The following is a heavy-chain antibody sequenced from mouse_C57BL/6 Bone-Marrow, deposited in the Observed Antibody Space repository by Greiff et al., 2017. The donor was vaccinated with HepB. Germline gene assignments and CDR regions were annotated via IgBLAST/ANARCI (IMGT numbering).Heavy chain of an antibody. CDR2: INPYNGGT. Sequence: VQLQQSGPVLVKPGASVKMSCKASGYTFTDYYMNWVKQSHGKSLEWIGVINPYNGGTSYNQKFKGKATLTVDKSSSTAYMALNSLTSEDSAVYYCARGGFLFAYWGQGTLVTVSA. CDR3: ARGGFLFAY. CDR1: GYTFTDYY. J-gene: IGHJ3*01. V-gene: IGHV1-19*01.